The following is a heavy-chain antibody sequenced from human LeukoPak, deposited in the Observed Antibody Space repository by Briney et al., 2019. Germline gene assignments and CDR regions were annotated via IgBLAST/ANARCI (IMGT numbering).Heavy chain of an antibody. V-gene: IGHV3-30*04. CDR1: GFTFSSYA. CDR2: ISYDGGNK. D-gene: IGHD3-22*01. Sequence: QSGGSLRLSCAASGFTFSSYAMHWVRQAPGKGLEWVAVISYDGGNKYYADSVKGRFTISRDNSKNTLYLQMNSLRAGDTAVYYCARGAQSWYYYDSSGYFDYWGQGTLVTVSS. J-gene: IGHJ4*02. CDR3: ARGAQSWYYYDSSGYFDY.